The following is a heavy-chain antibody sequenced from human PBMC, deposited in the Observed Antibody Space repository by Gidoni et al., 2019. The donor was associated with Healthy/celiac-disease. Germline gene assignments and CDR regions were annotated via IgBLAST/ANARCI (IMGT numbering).Heavy chain of an antibody. CDR1: GLNFECYG. V-gene: IGHV3-20*04. CDR2: INWNGGST. CDR3: ARDSGSSSWYPSWFDY. D-gene: IGHD6-13*01. J-gene: IGHJ4*02. Sequence: EVQLVESGGGVVRPGGSLSISCAASGLNFECYGMSWVRQAPGKGLGWVSGINWNGGSTGYADSVKGRFTISRDNAKNSLYLQMNSLRAEDTALYYCARDSGSSSWYPSWFDYWGQGTLVTVSS.